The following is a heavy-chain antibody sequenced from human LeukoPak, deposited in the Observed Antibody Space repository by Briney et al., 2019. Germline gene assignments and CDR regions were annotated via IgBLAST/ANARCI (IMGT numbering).Heavy chain of an antibody. CDR3: ARDRVPSGSYSYYYYGMDV. CDR1: GFTFSSYS. CDR2: ISSSSSYI. J-gene: IGHJ6*04. V-gene: IGHV3-21*01. Sequence: PGGSLRLSCAASGFTFSSYSMNCVRRAPGKGLEWVSSISSSSSYIYYADSVKGRFTISRDNAKNSLYLQMNSLRAEDTAVYYCARDRVPSGSYSYYYYGMDVWGKGTTVTVSS. D-gene: IGHD3-10*01.